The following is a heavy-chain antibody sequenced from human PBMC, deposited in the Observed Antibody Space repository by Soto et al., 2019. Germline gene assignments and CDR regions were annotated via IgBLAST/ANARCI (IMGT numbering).Heavy chain of an antibody. CDR3: AKEVPAAMRSGGFDP. CDR1: GFTFNSYG. D-gene: IGHD2-2*01. J-gene: IGHJ5*02. Sequence: QVQLVESGGGVVQPGRSLRLSCAASGFTFNSYGIHWVRQAPGKGLEWVAGISYDGSNKYYEDSVKGRFTISRDNSKNTLYLQMNSLRAEDTAVYYCAKEVPAAMRSGGFDPWGQGTLVTVSS. V-gene: IGHV3-30*18. CDR2: ISYDGSNK.